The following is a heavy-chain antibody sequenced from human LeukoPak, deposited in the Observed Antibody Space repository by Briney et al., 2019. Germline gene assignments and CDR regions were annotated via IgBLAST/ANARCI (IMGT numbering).Heavy chain of an antibody. CDR3: ARMSYLVGATIFYFDY. V-gene: IGHV4-61*08. Sequence: SETLSLTCTVSGGSISSGGYYWSWIRQHPGKGLEWIGYIYYSGSTNYNPSLKSRVTISVDTSKNQFSLKLSSVTAADTAVYYCARMSYLVGATIFYFDYWGQGTLVTVSS. CDR1: GGSISSGGYY. D-gene: IGHD1-26*01. J-gene: IGHJ4*02. CDR2: IYYSGST.